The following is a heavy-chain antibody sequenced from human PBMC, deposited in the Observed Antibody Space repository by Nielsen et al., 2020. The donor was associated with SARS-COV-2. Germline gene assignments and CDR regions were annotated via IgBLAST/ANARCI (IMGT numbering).Heavy chain of an antibody. Sequence: SETLSLTCTVSGGSISGSTNYWGWIRQSPGKGLEWIASIYYTGDRYYKPSLKSRVTISVDTSKNQFSLKLTSVTAADTGVYYCVRDYTLMITGTIDFWGQGILVTVSS. CDR2: IYYTGDR. CDR3: VRDYTLMITGTIDF. V-gene: IGHV4-39*02. J-gene: IGHJ4*02. CDR1: GGSISGSTNY. D-gene: IGHD3-16*01.